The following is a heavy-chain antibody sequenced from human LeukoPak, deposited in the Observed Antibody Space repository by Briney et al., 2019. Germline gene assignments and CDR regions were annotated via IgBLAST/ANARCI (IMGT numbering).Heavy chain of an antibody. D-gene: IGHD6-6*01. CDR1: GGSISSGSYY. Sequence: PPQTLSLTCTVSGGSISSGSYYWSWIRQPAGKGLEWIGRIYTSGSTNYNPSLKSRVTISVDTSKNQFSLKLSSVTAADTAVYYCARIVEYSSSSPAFDIWGQGTMVTVSS. J-gene: IGHJ3*02. V-gene: IGHV4-61*02. CDR2: IYTSGST. CDR3: ARIVEYSSSSPAFDI.